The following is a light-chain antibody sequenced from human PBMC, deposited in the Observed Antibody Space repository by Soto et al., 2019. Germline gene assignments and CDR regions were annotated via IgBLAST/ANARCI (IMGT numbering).Light chain of an antibody. Sequence: EIVLTQSPGTLSLSPVERATLSCRASQSISDNLAWYQQKPGQAPRLLISGASTRATGIPDRFSGSGSGTDFTLTISRLEPEDFALYYCQQYGSSPISFGQGTRLEIK. CDR2: GAS. CDR3: QQYGSSPIS. J-gene: IGKJ5*01. CDR1: QSISDN. V-gene: IGKV3-20*01.